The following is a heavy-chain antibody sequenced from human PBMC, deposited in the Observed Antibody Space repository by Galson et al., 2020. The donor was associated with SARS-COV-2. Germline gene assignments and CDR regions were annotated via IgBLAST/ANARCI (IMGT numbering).Heavy chain of an antibody. CDR2: ISYDGVVK. Sequence: NSGGSLRLSCVTSGFTFSDYSMNWVRQAPGKGLEWVSSISYDGVVKYYADSVKGRFTITRDSAKNSLYLQMSSLRVDDTAMYYCTRDEKTRTSGVIGGAWGQGIRSPSPQ. D-gene: IGHD2-21*01. J-gene: IGHJ4*02. V-gene: IGHV3-21*01. CDR3: TRDEKTRTSGVIGGA. CDR1: GFTFSDYS.